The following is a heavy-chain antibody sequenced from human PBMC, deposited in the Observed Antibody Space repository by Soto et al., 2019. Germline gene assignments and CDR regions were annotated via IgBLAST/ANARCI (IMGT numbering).Heavy chain of an antibody. V-gene: IGHV1-69*13. CDR1: GGTFSSYA. CDR2: IIPIFGTA. Sequence: ASVKVSCKASGGTFSSYAISWVRQAPGQGLEWMGGIIPIFGTANYAQKFQGRVTITADESTSTAYMELSSLRSEDTAVYYCARDDPDNYYDRFRDPEPNPYYYYYGMDVWGQGTTVTVSS. CDR3: ARDDPDNYYDRFRDPEPNPYYYYYGMDV. J-gene: IGHJ6*02. D-gene: IGHD3-22*01.